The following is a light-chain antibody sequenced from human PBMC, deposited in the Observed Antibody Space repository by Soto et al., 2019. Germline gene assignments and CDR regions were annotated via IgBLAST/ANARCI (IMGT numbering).Light chain of an antibody. CDR2: AAS. CDR1: QSISRY. J-gene: IGKJ5*01. V-gene: IGKV1-9*01. Sequence: DIHLTQFPSFLSPSVGDSVTITCLASQSISRYLAWYQQKPGKAPKLLIYAASTLQSGVPLRFSGSGSGTPFTLTISSLQPEDFATYYCQQLLSYPITFGQGTRLEIK. CDR3: QQLLSYPIT.